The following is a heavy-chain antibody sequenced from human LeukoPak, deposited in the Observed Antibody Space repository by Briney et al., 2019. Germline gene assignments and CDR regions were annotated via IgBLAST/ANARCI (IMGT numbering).Heavy chain of an antibody. J-gene: IGHJ4*02. CDR1: GGSISSGDYY. Sequence: SETLSLTCTVSGGSISSGDYYWSWIRQPPGKGLEWIGYIYYSGSTYYNPSLKSRVTISVDTSKNQFSLKLSSVTAADTAVYYCARGIAAAGTTSSYYFDYWGQGTLATVSS. CDR2: IYYSGST. D-gene: IGHD6-13*01. CDR3: ARGIAAAGTTSSYYFDY. V-gene: IGHV4-30-4*08.